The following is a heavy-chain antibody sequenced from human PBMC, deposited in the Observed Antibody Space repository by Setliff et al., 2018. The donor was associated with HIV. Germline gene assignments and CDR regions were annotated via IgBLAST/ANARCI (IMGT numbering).Heavy chain of an antibody. Sequence: PGGSLRLSCAASGFTFTNYAMNWVRQAPGKGLEWVSSISGSGDSTYYADFVEGRFTISRDNSENTLYLQMNSLRAEDTAVYYCAKPLTQWGVSPYHYAVDVWGQGTTVTVSS. CDR2: ISGSGDST. CDR1: GFTFTNYA. CDR3: AKPLTQWGVSPYHYAVDV. V-gene: IGHV3-23*01. D-gene: IGHD1-26*01. J-gene: IGHJ6*02.